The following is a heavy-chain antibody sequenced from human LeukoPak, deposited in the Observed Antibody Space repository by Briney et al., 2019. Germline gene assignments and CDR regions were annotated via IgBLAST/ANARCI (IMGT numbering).Heavy chain of an antibody. J-gene: IGHJ4*02. CDR2: ISYDGSNK. Sequence: GGSLRLSCAASGFTFSSYAMHWVRQAPGKGLEWVAVISYDGSNKYYADSVKGRYTISRDNSKNTLYLQMNSLRAEDTAVYYCARTYYYGSGSRPGDYWGQGTLVTVSS. D-gene: IGHD3-10*01. V-gene: IGHV3-30-3*01. CDR1: GFTFSSYA. CDR3: ARTYYYGSGSRPGDY.